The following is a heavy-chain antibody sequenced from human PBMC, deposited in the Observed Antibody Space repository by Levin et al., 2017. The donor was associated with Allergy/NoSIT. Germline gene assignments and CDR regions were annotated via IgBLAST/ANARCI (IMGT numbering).Heavy chain of an antibody. CDR1: GGSISSSISY. CDR3: ARQCYDILTGYYNFDY. V-gene: IGHV4-39*01. J-gene: IGHJ4*02. CDR2: IYNSGST. D-gene: IGHD3-9*01. Sequence: PSETLSLTCTVSGGSISSSISYWGWIRQAPGKGLEWIGSIYNSGSTYYNPSLKSRVTTSVDTSKNQFSLKLSSVTAADTAVYYCARQCYDILTGYYNFDYWGQGTLVTVSS.